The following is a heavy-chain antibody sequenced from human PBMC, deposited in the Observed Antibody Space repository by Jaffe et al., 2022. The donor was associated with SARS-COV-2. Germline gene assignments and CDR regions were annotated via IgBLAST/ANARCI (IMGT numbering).Heavy chain of an antibody. V-gene: IGHV3-7*01. Sequence: EVQLVESGGGLVQPGGSLRLSCEVSGFTFSVYWMSWLRQAPGKGLEWVANIAKHGFEAYYVDSVKGRFTISRDNAKNSLYLLMNSLRAEDTAMYYCAKYGPLGTSGTSLESWGQGTLVTVSS. CDR2: IAKHGFEA. D-gene: IGHD1-1*01. J-gene: IGHJ4*02. CDR3: AKYGPLGTSGTSLES. CDR1: GFTFSVYW.